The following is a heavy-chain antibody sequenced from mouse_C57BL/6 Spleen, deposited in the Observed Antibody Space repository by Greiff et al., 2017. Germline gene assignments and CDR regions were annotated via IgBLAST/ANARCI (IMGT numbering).Heavy chain of an antibody. CDR2: IYPGDGDT. CDR3: TRGGKYVYDEVDY. V-gene: IGHV1-82*01. D-gene: IGHD2-2*01. CDR1: GYAFSSSW. J-gene: IGHJ2*01. Sequence: QVQLKQSGPELVKPGASVKISCKASGYAFSSSWMNWVKQRPGKGLEWIGRIYPGDGDTNYNGKFKGKATLTADKSSSTAYMQLSSLTSEDSAVYFCTRGGKYVYDEVDYWGQGTTLTVSS.